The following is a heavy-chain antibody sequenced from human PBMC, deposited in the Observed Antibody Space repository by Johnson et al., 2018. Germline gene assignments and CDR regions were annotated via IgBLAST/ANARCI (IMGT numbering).Heavy chain of an antibody. J-gene: IGHJ3*02. D-gene: IGHD3-10*01. CDR2: IIPIFGTA. CDR3: ARDWTPYGSGKASAFDI. CDR1: GYTFTSYD. Sequence: QVQLVQSGAEVKKPGTSVKVSCKASGYTFTSYDINWVRQAPGQGLEWMGGIIPIFGTANYAQKFQGRVTITRDTSASTAYMELSSLRSEDPAVYYCARDWTPYGSGKASAFDIGGQGTMVTVSS. V-gene: IGHV1-69*05.